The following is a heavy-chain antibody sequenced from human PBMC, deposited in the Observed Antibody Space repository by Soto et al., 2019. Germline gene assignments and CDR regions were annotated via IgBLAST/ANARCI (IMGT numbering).Heavy chain of an antibody. CDR2: IYYSGST. CDR1: GGSISSGGYY. V-gene: IGHV4-31*03. D-gene: IGHD3-10*01. Sequence: QVQLQESGPGLVKPSQTLSLTCTVSGGSISSGGYYWSWIRQHPGKGLEWIGYIYYSGSTYYNPSLQSRVTISVDTSKNQFSLKLSAVTAADTAVYYCARDSAYGSGRVRDNWFDPWGQGTLVTVSS. CDR3: ARDSAYGSGRVRDNWFDP. J-gene: IGHJ5*02.